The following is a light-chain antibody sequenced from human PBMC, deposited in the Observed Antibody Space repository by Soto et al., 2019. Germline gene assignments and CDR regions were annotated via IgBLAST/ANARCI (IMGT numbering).Light chain of an antibody. J-gene: IGKJ1*01. V-gene: IGKV2-28*01. Sequence: DIVMTQSPLSLPVTPGEPASISCRSSQSLLHSNGYNYLDWYLQRPGQSPQLLIYLGSNRASGVPDRFGGSASGTDFTLKISRVEAGDVGVYYCMQALQTQWTFGQGTKVEIK. CDR1: QSLLHSNGYNY. CDR3: MQALQTQWT. CDR2: LGS.